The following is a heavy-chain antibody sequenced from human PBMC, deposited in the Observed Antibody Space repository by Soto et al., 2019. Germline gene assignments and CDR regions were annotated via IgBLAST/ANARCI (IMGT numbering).Heavy chain of an antibody. J-gene: IGHJ6*02. D-gene: IGHD6-19*01. Sequence: GGSLRLSCAASGFTFSNAWMNWVRQAPGKGLEWVGRIKSKTDGGTTDYAAPVKGRFTISRDDSKNTLYLQMNSLKTEDTAVYYCTTVYSSGVYYYYYYGMDVWGQGTTVTVSS. CDR2: IKSKTDGGTT. CDR1: GFTFSNAW. CDR3: TTVYSSGVYYYYYYGMDV. V-gene: IGHV3-15*07.